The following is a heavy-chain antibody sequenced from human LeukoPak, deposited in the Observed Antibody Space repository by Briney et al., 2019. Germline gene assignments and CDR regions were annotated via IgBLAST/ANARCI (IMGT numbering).Heavy chain of an antibody. D-gene: IGHD3-16*01. CDR3: ARERGWGASYYYGMDV. Sequence: GGSLRLSCAASGFTVSNNYMSWVRQAPGKGLEWVSVIYGGGSTYYADSVKGRFTISRDDSKNTLYLQMNSLRADDTAVYYCARERGWGASYYYGMDVWGQGTTVTVSS. CDR2: IYGGGST. V-gene: IGHV3-66*01. J-gene: IGHJ6*02. CDR1: GFTVSNNY.